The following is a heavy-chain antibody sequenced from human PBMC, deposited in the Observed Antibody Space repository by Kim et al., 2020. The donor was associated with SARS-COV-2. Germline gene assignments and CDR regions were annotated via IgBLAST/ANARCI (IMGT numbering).Heavy chain of an antibody. J-gene: IGHJ4*02. Sequence: GGSLRLSCAASGFTFSSYSMNWVRQAPGKGLEWVSSISSSSSYIYYADSVKGRFTISRDNAKNSLYLQMNSLRAEDTAVYYCARDPLGYSSSKPLDYWGQGTLVTVSS. D-gene: IGHD6-6*01. CDR3: ARDPLGYSSSKPLDY. CDR2: ISSSSSYI. V-gene: IGHV3-21*01. CDR1: GFTFSSYS.